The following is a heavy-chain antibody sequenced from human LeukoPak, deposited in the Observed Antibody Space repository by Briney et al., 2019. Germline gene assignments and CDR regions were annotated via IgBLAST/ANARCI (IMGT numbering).Heavy chain of an antibody. J-gene: IGHJ4*02. CDR3: ARIPDSSGYYSDY. D-gene: IGHD3-22*01. CDR1: GFTFSSYS. CDR2: ISSSSSYI. V-gene: IGHV3-21*01. Sequence: GGSLRLSCAASGFTFSSYSMNWVRQAPGKGLEWVSSISSSSSYIYYADSVKGRFTISRDNAKNSLYLQMNSLRAEDTAVYYCARIPDSSGYYSDYWGQGTLDTVSS.